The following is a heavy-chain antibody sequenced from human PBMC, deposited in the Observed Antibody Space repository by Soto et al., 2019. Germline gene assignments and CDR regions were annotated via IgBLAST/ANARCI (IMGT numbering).Heavy chain of an antibody. D-gene: IGHD3-3*01. V-gene: IGHV3-30*18. CDR1: GFTFSSYG. Sequence: GGSLRLSCAASGFTFSSYGMHWVRQAPGKGLEWVAVISYDGSNKYYADSVKGRFTISRDNSKNTLYLQMNSLRAEDTAVYYCAKDDSIFGVVINGFFDYWGQGTLVTVSS. CDR3: AKDDSIFGVVINGFFDY. J-gene: IGHJ4*02. CDR2: ISYDGSNK.